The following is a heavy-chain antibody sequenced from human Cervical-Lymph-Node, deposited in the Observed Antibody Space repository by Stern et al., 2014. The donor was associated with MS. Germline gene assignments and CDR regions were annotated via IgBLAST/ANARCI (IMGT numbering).Heavy chain of an antibody. J-gene: IGHJ6*02. Sequence: VQLVESGGGVVQPGRSLRLSCAASGFTFSSYAMHWVRQAPGKGLEWVAVISYDGSNKYYADSVKGRFTISRDNSKNTLYLQMNSLRAEDTAVYYCAREATYYYGSGPLHGMDVWGQGTTVTVSS. D-gene: IGHD3-10*01. CDR1: GFTFSSYA. CDR2: ISYDGSNK. CDR3: AREATYYYGSGPLHGMDV. V-gene: IGHV3-30*01.